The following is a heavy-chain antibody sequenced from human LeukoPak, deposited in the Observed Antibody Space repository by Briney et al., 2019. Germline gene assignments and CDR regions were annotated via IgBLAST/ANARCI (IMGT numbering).Heavy chain of an antibody. D-gene: IGHD5-12*01. CDR1: GGTFSRYA. CDR3: ARAYSGYDFFHY. CDR2: IIPIFGTA. Sequence: ASVKVSCKASGGTFSRYAISWVRQAPGQGLEWMGGIIPIFGTANYAQKFQGRVTITADESTSTAYMEVSSLRSEDTAVYYCARAYSGYDFFHYWGQGILVTVSS. J-gene: IGHJ4*02. V-gene: IGHV1-69*13.